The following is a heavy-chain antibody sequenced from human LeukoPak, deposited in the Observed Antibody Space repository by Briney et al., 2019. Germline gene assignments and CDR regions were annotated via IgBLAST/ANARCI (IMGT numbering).Heavy chain of an antibody. D-gene: IGHD6-19*01. J-gene: IGHJ4*02. CDR3: ARVLYSSGWYGDHY. Sequence: GGSLRLSCAASGFTVSSNYMSWVRQAPGKGLEWVSYISSSSSTIYYADSVKGRFTVSRDNAKNSLYLQMNSLRAEDTAVYYCARVLYSSGWYGDHYWGQGTLVTVSS. V-gene: IGHV3-48*01. CDR2: ISSSSSTI. CDR1: GFTVSSNY.